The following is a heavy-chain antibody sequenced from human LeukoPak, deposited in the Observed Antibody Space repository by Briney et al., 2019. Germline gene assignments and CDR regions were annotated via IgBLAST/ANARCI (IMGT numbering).Heavy chain of an antibody. Sequence: PGGSLRLSCAASGFTFSSYGMHWVRQAPGKGLEWVAVICYDGSNKYYADSVKGRFTISRDNSKNTLYLQMNSLRAEDTAVYYCARENCSSTSCYDDYYYGMDVWGQGPTVTVSS. D-gene: IGHD2-2*01. CDR2: ICYDGSNK. CDR1: GFTFSSYG. J-gene: IGHJ6*02. CDR3: ARENCSSTSCYDDYYYGMDV. V-gene: IGHV3-33*01.